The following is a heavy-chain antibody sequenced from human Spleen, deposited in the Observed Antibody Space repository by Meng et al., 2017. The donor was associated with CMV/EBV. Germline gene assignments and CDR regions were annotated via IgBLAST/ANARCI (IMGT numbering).Heavy chain of an antibody. J-gene: IGHJ5*02. Sequence: SCKASGYTFTGYYMHWVRQAPGQGLEWMGWINPNSGGTKYAEKFQGRVTMTRDTSIYTAYLELTRLTSDDTASYYCAREGPGFRFDPWGQGTLVTVSS. CDR1: GYTFTGYY. CDR2: INPNSGGT. V-gene: IGHV1-2*02. CDR3: AREGPGFRFDP.